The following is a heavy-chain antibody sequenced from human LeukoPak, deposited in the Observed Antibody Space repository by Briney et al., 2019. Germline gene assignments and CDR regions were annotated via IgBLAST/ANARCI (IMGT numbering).Heavy chain of an antibody. V-gene: IGHV4-59*08. J-gene: IGHJ4*02. Sequence: KPSETLSLTCTVSGGSITSYYWSWIRQPPGKGLEWIGYIYYSGSTNYNPSLKSRVTISVDTSKNQFSLMLSSVTAADTAVYYCARGYDFWSGYADYWGQGTLVTVSS. CDR3: ARGYDFWSGYADY. D-gene: IGHD3-3*01. CDR2: IYYSGST. CDR1: GGSITSYY.